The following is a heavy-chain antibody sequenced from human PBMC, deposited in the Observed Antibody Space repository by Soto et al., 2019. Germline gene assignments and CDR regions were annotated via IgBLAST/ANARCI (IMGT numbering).Heavy chain of an antibody. CDR3: GRGLGASYAFDI. Sequence: SETLSLTCTVSGGSISSYYWSWIRQPPGKGLEWIGYIYYSGITNYNPSLKSRVTISVDTSKNQFSLKLSSVTAADTAVYYCGRGLGASYAFDIWGQGTMVTVSS. CDR2: IYYSGIT. J-gene: IGHJ3*02. CDR1: GGSISSYY. D-gene: IGHD1-26*01. V-gene: IGHV4-59*01.